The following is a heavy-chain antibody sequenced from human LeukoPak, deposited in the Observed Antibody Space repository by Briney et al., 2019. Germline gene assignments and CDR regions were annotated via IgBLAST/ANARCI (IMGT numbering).Heavy chain of an antibody. CDR3: ARVLTDILTGSNFLDV. CDR1: GYTFTSYY. V-gene: IGHV1-46*01. CDR2: INPSGGST. J-gene: IGHJ6*04. Sequence: GASVKVSCKASGYTFTSYYMHWVRQAPGQGLEWMGIINPSGGSTSYAQKFQGRVTMTRDMSTSTVYMELSSLRSEDTAVYYCARVLTDILTGSNFLDVWGKGTTVTVSS. D-gene: IGHD3-9*01.